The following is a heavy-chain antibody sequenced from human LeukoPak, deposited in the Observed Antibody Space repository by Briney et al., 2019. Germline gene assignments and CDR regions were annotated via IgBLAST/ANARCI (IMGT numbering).Heavy chain of an antibody. J-gene: IGHJ5*02. D-gene: IGHD3-3*01. CDR1: GYTFTSYD. Sequence: ASVKVSCKASGYTFTSYDINWVRQATGQGLEWMGWMNPNSGNTGYAQKFQGRVTMTRNTSISTAYMELSSLRPEDTAVYYCARGPAYYDFWSGYHPRYNWFDPWGQGTLVTVSS. CDR2: MNPNSGNT. CDR3: ARGPAYYDFWSGYHPRYNWFDP. V-gene: IGHV1-8*01.